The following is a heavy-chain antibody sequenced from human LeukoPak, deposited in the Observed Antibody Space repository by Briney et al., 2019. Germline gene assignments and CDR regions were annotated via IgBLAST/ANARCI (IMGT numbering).Heavy chain of an antibody. V-gene: IGHV4-39*07. CDR3: ASPSSSWSDAFDI. D-gene: IGHD6-13*01. CDR1: GGSISSSSYY. J-gene: IGHJ3*02. CDR2: IYYSGST. Sequence: PSETLSLTCTVSGGSISSSSYYWGWIRQPPGKGLEWIGSIYYSGSTYYNPSLKSRVTISVDTSKNQFSLKLSSVTAADTAVYYCASPSSSWSDAFDIWGQGTMVTVSS.